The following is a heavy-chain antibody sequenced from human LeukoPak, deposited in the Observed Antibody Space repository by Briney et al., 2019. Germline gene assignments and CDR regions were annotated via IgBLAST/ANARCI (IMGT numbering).Heavy chain of an antibody. CDR2: INHSGST. D-gene: IGHD3-16*02. CDR3: ARGPQDYVWGSYRSYYFDY. CDR1: GGSFSGYY. Sequence: SETLSLTCAVYGGSFSGYYWSWIRQPPGKGLEWIREINHSGSTNYNPSLKSRVTISVDTSKNQFSLKLSSVTAADTAVYYCARGPQDYVWGSYRSYYFDYWGQGTLVTVSS. J-gene: IGHJ4*02. V-gene: IGHV4-34*01.